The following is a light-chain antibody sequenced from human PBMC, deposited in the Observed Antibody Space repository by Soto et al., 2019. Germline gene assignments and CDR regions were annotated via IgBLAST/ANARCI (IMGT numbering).Light chain of an antibody. CDR2: EVT. CDR3: SSYAGYNIWV. Sequence: QSALNQPASVSGSPGPAITISCTGASSDVGTYNLVSWYQQHPGKAPKLIISEVTKRPSGVSNRFSGSKSGNTASLTISGLQAEDEADYYCSSYAGYNIWVFGGGTQLTVL. V-gene: IGLV2-23*02. J-gene: IGLJ3*02. CDR1: SSDVGTYNL.